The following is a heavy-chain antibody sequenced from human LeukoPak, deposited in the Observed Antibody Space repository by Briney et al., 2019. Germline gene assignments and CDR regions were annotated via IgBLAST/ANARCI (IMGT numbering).Heavy chain of an antibody. J-gene: IGHJ6*02. CDR2: ISYDGSNK. CDR1: GFTFSSYA. CDR3: ARGYSSSWANYGMDV. Sequence: GGSLRLSCAASGFTFSSYAMHWVRQAPGKGLEWVAVISYDGSNKYYADSVKGRFTISRDNSKNTLYLQMNSLRAEDTAVYYCARGYSSSWANYGMDVWGQGTTVTVSS. V-gene: IGHV3-30-3*01. D-gene: IGHD6-13*01.